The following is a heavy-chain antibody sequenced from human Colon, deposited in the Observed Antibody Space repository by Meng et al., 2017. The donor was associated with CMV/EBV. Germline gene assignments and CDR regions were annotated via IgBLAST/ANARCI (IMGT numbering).Heavy chain of an antibody. CDR1: GFTFSYHS. V-gene: IGHV3-21*01. D-gene: IGHD3-22*01. CDR2: ISSNTHYK. J-gene: IGHJ6*02. Sequence: GGSLRLSCAASGFTFSYHSMNWVRQAPGKGLEWVASISSNTHYKYYTDSVKGRFTLSRDNAQDSLFLQMDSLRVEDTAVYYCARVARGGGEVYYDGSGPGIHYGMDVWGQGTTVTVSS. CDR3: ARVARGGGEVYYDGSGPGIHYGMDV.